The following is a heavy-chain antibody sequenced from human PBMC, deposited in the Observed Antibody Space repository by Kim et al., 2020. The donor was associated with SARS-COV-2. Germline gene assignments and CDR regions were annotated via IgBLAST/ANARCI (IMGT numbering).Heavy chain of an antibody. J-gene: IGHJ4*02. CDR1: GFTFSSYA. CDR2: ISGSGGST. V-gene: IGHV3-23*01. CDR3: AKDGSLWFGDTTHFDY. D-gene: IGHD3-10*01. Sequence: GGSLRLSCAASGFTFSSYAMSWVRQAPGKGLEWVSAISGSGGSTYYADSVKGRFTISRDNSKNTLYLQMNSLRAEDTAVYYCAKDGSLWFGDTTHFDYWGQGTLVTVSS.